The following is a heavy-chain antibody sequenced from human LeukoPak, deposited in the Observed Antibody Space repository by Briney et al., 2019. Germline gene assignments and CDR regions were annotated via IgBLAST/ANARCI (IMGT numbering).Heavy chain of an antibody. CDR3: ARSMAVPAAMSYYYGMDV. CDR1: GYSFTNYW. J-gene: IGHJ6*04. CDR2: IFPGDSDT. V-gene: IGHV5-51*01. D-gene: IGHD2-2*01. Sequence: GESLKIFCKGSGYSFTNYWIGWVRQMPGKGLERMGIIFPGDSDTRYSPSFQGQVTISADKSISTAYLQWSSLKASDTAMYYCARSMAVPAAMSYYYGMDVWGKGPTVTVSS.